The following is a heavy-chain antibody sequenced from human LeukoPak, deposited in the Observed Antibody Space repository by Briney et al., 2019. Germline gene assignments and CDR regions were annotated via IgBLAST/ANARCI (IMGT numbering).Heavy chain of an antibody. Sequence: ASVKVSCKASGYTFTSYGISWVRQAPGQGLEWMGIINPSGGSTSYAQKFQGRVTMTRDTSTSTVYMELSSLRSEDTAVYYCARRYSSGWPGAFDIWGQGTMVTVSS. CDR2: INPSGGST. CDR1: GYTFTSYG. V-gene: IGHV1-46*01. D-gene: IGHD6-19*01. CDR3: ARRYSSGWPGAFDI. J-gene: IGHJ3*02.